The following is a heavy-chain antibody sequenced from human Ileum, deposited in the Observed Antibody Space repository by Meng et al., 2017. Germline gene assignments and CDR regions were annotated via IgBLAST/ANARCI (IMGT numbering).Heavy chain of an antibody. D-gene: IGHD3-3*01. J-gene: IGHJ4*02. CDR3: ASGSGSLDY. CDR1: GGSVSSNIAA. Sequence: GPGLVKPSPTLSLTGAVSGGSVSSNIAAWNWIRQSPLRGLEWLGRTYYRSKWYSEYAVSVKSRISITPDTSKNQFSLQMNSVTPEDTAVYYCASGSGSLDYWGPGTLVTVSS. V-gene: IGHV6-1*01. CDR2: TYYRSKWYS.